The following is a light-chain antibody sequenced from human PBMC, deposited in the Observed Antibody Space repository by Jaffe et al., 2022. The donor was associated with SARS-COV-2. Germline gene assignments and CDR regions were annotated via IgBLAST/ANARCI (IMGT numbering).Light chain of an antibody. Sequence: DIQMTQSPSSLSASVGDRVTITCRAGQSISNYLNWYQQKPGKAPKLLIYAASSLQSGVPSRFSGSGSGTDFTLTISSLQPEDFATYYCQQSYSAPPTFGGGTKVEIK. CDR2: AAS. V-gene: IGKV1-39*01. CDR1: QSISNY. CDR3: QQSYSAPPT. J-gene: IGKJ4*01.